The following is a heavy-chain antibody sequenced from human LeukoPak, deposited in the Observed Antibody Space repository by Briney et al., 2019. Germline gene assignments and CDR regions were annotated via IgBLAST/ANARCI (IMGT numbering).Heavy chain of an antibody. CDR2: INHSGST. CDR3: ARGLRYFDWLPWAYYFDY. D-gene: IGHD3-9*01. J-gene: IGHJ4*02. CDR1: GGSFSGYY. Sequence: SETLSLTCAVYGGSFSGYYWSWIRQPPGKGLEWIGEINHSGSTNHNPSLKSRVTISVDTSKNQFSLKLSSVTAAGTAVYYCARGLRYFDWLPWAYYFDYWGQGTLVTVSS. V-gene: IGHV4-34*01.